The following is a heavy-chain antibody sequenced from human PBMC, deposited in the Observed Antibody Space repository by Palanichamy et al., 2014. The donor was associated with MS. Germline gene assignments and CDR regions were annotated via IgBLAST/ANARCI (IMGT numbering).Heavy chain of an antibody. CDR2: IYNTGVA. D-gene: IGHD4-23*01. CDR1: GGSISDYY. J-gene: IGHJ4*02. CDR3: ARGGKSGGFDY. Sequence: QVLLQESGPGLVKPSETLSLTCTVSGGSISDYYWNWIRLAPGKGLEWIGYIYNTGVATYNPSLKSRVTISVDVSKNHFSLKLNSMTAADTAVYYCARGGKSGGFDYWGQGTLVTVSS. V-gene: IGHV4-59*01.